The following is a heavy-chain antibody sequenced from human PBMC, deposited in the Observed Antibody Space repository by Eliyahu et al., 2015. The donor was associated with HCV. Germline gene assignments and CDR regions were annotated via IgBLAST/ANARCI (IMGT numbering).Heavy chain of an antibody. D-gene: IGHD3-22*01. CDR2: IYYSGST. Sequence: QLQLQESGPGLVKPSETLSLTCTXSGGSISSSXXYWGWIRQPPGKGLXWIGSIYYSGSTYYNPSLKSRVTISVDTSKNQFSLKLSSVTAADTAVYYCARLSLPITMIVIRPTEYFQHWGQGTLVTVSS. CDR3: ARLSLPITMIVIRPTEYFQH. V-gene: IGHV4-39*01. J-gene: IGHJ1*01. CDR1: GGSISSSXXY.